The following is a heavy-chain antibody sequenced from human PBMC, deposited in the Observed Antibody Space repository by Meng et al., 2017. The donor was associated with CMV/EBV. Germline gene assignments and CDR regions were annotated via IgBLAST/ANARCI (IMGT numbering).Heavy chain of an antibody. V-gene: IGHV1-69*04. J-gene: IGHJ4*02. CDR2: IIPILGIA. CDR1: GGTFSSYT. Sequence: SVKVSCKASGGTFSSYTISWVRQAPGQGLEWMGRIIPILGIANYAQKFQGRVTITVDKSTGTAYMELSSLRSEDTAVYYCAREDSSGYQIYWGQGTLVTVSS. D-gene: IGHD3-22*01. CDR3: AREDSSGYQIY.